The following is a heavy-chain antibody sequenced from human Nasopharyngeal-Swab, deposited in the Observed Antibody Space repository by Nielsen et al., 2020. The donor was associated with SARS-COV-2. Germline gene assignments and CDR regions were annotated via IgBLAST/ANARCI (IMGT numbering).Heavy chain of an antibody. V-gene: IGHV3-15*01. Sequence: VRQAPGKGLEWVGRLKSKTDGGTTDYAAPVKGRFTISRDDSKNTLYLQMNSLKTEDTAVYYCTTDRGYYDSSGYYNLAFQHWGRGTLVTVSS. CDR3: TTDRGYYDSSGYYNLAFQH. D-gene: IGHD3-22*01. J-gene: IGHJ1*01. CDR2: LKSKTDGGTT.